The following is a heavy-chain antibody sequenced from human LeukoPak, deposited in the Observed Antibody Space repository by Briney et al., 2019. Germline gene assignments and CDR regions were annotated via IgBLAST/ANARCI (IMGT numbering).Heavy chain of an antibody. D-gene: IGHD3-16*01. V-gene: IGHV3-30*02. CDR1: GFTFSSYG. Sequence: PGGSLRLSCAASGFTFSSYGMHWVRQAPGKGLEWVEFIRYDGSNKYYADSVKGRFTISRDNSKNTLYLQMNSLRAEDTAVYYCAKDSLYRDAFDIWGQGTMVTVSS. J-gene: IGHJ3*02. CDR3: AKDSLYRDAFDI. CDR2: IRYDGSNK.